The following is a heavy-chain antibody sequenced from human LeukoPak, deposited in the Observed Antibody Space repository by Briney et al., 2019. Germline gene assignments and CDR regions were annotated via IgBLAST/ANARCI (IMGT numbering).Heavy chain of an antibody. V-gene: IGHV3-9*01. J-gene: IGHJ4*02. CDR1: GFTFDDYA. D-gene: IGHD4-17*01. CDR3: AKDMTYGDYSGY. CDR2: ISWNSGSI. Sequence: GGSLSLSCAASGFTFDDYAMHWVRQAPGKGLEWVSGISWNSGSIGYADSVKGRFTISRDNAKNSLYLQMNSLRAEDTALYYCAKDMTYGDYSGYWGQGTLVTVSS.